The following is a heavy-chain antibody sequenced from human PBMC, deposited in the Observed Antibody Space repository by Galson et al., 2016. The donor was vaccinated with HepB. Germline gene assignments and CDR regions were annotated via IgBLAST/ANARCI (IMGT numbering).Heavy chain of an antibody. CDR1: GYSFTTYW. CDR3: ARRKNYAPDY. D-gene: IGHD1-7*01. Sequence: QSGAEVKKPGESLKITCKASGYSFTTYWIGWVRQVPGKGLEWVGIIYPGDSDTRYSPSYQGQVTISADRSISTAYLQWSSLKASDTAMYYCARRKNYAPDYWGQGTLVTVSS. CDR2: IYPGDSDT. V-gene: IGHV5-51*01. J-gene: IGHJ4*02.